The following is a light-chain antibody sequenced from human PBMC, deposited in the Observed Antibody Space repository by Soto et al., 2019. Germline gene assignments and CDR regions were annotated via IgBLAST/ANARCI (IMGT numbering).Light chain of an antibody. J-gene: IGKJ1*01. CDR1: QSVSSSY. Sequence: EIVLTQSPGTLSLSQGERATLSCRASQSVSSSYLAWYQQKPGQAPRLLIYGASSRATGIPDRFSGSGSGTVFTLTISRLDPEDFAVYYCQQYGSSPQTFGQGTKVDIK. V-gene: IGKV3-20*01. CDR2: GAS. CDR3: QQYGSSPQT.